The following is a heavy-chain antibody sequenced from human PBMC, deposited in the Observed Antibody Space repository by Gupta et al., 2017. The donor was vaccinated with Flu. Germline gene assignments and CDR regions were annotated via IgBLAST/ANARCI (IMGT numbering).Heavy chain of an antibody. Sequence: AMGWFRQAPGKRLEWVGFIRSKAYGGTTEYAASVKGRCTISRDDSKSIAYLQMNSLETEDTAVYYCSRAYYDNSGYWRDYWGQGTLVTVSS. V-gene: IGHV3-49*03. D-gene: IGHD3-22*01. J-gene: IGHJ4*02. CDR3: SRAYYDNSGYWRDY. CDR1: A. CDR2: IRSKAYGGTT.